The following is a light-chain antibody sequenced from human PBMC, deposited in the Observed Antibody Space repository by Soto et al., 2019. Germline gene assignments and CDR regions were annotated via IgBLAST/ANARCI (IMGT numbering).Light chain of an antibody. CDR3: QQYNNWPFT. J-gene: IGKJ3*01. Sequence: EIVMTQSPATLSVSPGERATLSCRASQSVSSNLAWYQQKPGQAPRLLIYGASTRSTGIPVRFSGSGSGTEFNLTISSLQSGDFAVYYCQQYNNWPFTFGPGTKVDI. V-gene: IGKV3-15*01. CDR2: GAS. CDR1: QSVSSN.